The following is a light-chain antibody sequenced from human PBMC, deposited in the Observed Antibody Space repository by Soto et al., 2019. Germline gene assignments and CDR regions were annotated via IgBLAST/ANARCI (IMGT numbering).Light chain of an antibody. V-gene: IGLV1-47*01. Sequence: QSVLTQPPSASGTPGQTVTISCSGSRSNIGNNYVCWYQQLPGAAPKLLIYRNTQRPSGVPDRFSGSKSGTAASLAISGLRSEDEADYFCEAWGDSLSGHVFGTGTKVTVL. CDR1: RSNIGNNY. CDR2: RNT. J-gene: IGLJ1*01. CDR3: EAWGDSLSGHV.